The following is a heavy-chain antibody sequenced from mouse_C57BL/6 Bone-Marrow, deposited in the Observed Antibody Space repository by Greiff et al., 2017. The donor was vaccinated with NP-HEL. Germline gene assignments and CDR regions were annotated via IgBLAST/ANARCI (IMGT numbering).Heavy chain of an antibody. Sequence: QVQLKQPGAELVKPGASVKLSCKASGYTFTSYWMHWVKQRPGQGLEWIGMIHPNSGSTNYNEKFKSKATLTVDKSSSTAYMQLSSLTSEDSAVYYCASSVTTVVGGYYYAMDYWGQGTSVTVSS. J-gene: IGHJ4*01. CDR1: GYTFTSYW. V-gene: IGHV1-64*01. CDR2: IHPNSGST. D-gene: IGHD1-1*01. CDR3: ASSVTTVVGGYYYAMDY.